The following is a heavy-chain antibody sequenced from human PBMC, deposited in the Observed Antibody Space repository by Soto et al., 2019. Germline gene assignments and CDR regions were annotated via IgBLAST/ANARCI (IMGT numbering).Heavy chain of an antibody. J-gene: IGHJ4*02. CDR3: ANYDSSGDFDY. CDR1: GGTFSSYA. CDR2: IIPIFGTA. D-gene: IGHD3-22*01. Sequence: ASVKVSCKASGGTFSSYAISWVRQAPGQGLEWMGGIIPIFGTANYAQKFQGRVTITADESTSTAYMELSSLRSEDTAVYYCANYDSSGDFDYWGQGTLVTVSS. V-gene: IGHV1-69*13.